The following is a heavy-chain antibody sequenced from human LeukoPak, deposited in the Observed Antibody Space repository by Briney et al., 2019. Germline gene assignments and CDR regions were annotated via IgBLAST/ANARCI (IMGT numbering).Heavy chain of an antibody. D-gene: IGHD3-10*01. CDR2: IRFNGAFT. CDR3: ARDVYAYYGSGSYYGMDV. V-gene: IGHV3-30*02. Sequence: GGSLRLSCAAAGFSFSSHGMYWVRQAPGKGLEWLAFIRFNGAFTYYGDSVKGRFTISRDNPKNTLYLQMNSLRPEDTAVYYCARDVYAYYGSGSYYGMDVWGQGTTVTVSS. CDR1: GFSFSSHG. J-gene: IGHJ6*02.